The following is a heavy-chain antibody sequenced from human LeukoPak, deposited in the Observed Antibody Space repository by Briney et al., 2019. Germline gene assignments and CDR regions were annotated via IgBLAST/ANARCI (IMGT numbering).Heavy chain of an antibody. V-gene: IGHV4-59*01. D-gene: IGHD3-22*01. CDR2: IYYSGSN. Sequence: PSETLSLTCTVSGGSISSYYWSWIRQPPGKGLEWIGYIYYSGSNNYNPSLKSRVTISVDTSKNQFSLKLSSVTAADTAVYYCARDRRRYYYDSSGYYLYWYFDLWGRGTLVTVSS. CDR3: ARDRRRYYYDSSGYYLYWYFDL. J-gene: IGHJ2*01. CDR1: GGSISSYY.